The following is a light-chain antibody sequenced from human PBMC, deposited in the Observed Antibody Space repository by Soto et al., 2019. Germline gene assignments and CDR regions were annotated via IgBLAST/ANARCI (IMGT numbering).Light chain of an antibody. J-gene: IGKJ2*01. Sequence: DIQMTQSPSSVSTSVGGRVTITCRASQTIPNYLAWYQIKPGKAPHLLIFPASRLQSGVPSRFSASGSGTDFTLTINSLQPEDFATYNCQHSYIMPYTFGQGTKVDIK. CDR3: QHSYIMPYT. CDR1: QTIPNY. V-gene: IGKV1-39*01. CDR2: PAS.